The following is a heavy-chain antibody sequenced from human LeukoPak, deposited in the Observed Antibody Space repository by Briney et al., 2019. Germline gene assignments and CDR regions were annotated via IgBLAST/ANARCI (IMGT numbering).Heavy chain of an antibody. CDR1: GFTVSSNY. CDR3: ARDRSSGWSYNAFDI. D-gene: IGHD6-19*01. CDR2: IYSGGST. Sequence: EPGGSLRLSCAASGFTVSSNYMSWVRRAPGKGLEWVSVIYSGGSTYYADSVKGRFTISRDNSKNTLYLQMNSLRAEDTAVYYCARDRSSGWSYNAFDIWGQGTMVTVSS. V-gene: IGHV3-66*01. J-gene: IGHJ3*02.